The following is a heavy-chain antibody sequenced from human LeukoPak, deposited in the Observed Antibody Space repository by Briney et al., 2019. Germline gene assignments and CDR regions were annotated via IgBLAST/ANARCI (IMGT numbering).Heavy chain of an antibody. CDR1: GFTFTSYA. D-gene: IGHD3-10*01. CDR3: ARTIMIRGGNDY. CDR2: ISDRGDST. J-gene: IGHJ4*02. V-gene: IGHV3-23*01. Sequence: GGSLRLSCAASGFTFTSYAMAWVRQAPGKGLEWVSSISDRGDSTYYADSVTGRFTISRDNSKDTLYLQMNSLRAEDTAVYYCARTIMIRGGNDYWGQGTLVTVSS.